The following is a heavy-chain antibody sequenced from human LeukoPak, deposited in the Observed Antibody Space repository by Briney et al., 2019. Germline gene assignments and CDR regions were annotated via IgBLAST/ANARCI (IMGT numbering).Heavy chain of an antibody. J-gene: IGHJ6*02. CDR2: MNPNSGNT. Sequence: ASVKVSCKASGYTSTSYDINWVRQATGQGLEWMGWMNPNSGNTGYAQKFQGRVTMTRNTSISTAYMELSSLRSEDTAVYYCARGRQYAYYYDNYYGMDVWGQGTTVTVSS. V-gene: IGHV1-8*01. CDR1: GYTSTSYD. D-gene: IGHD3-22*01. CDR3: ARGRQYAYYYDNYYGMDV.